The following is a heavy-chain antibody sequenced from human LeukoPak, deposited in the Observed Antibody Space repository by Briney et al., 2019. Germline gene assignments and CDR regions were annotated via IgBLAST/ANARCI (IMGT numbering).Heavy chain of an antibody. CDR2: IKQDGSEK. V-gene: IGHV3-7*01. Sequence: GGSLRLSCAASGFTFSSYWMSWVRQAPGKGLEWVANIKQDGSEKYYLDSVKGRFTISRDNAENSLYLQMNSLRAEDTAVYYCARAGSSWYYFDYWGQGTLVTVSS. D-gene: IGHD6-13*01. CDR3: ARAGSSWYYFDY. J-gene: IGHJ4*02. CDR1: GFTFSSYW.